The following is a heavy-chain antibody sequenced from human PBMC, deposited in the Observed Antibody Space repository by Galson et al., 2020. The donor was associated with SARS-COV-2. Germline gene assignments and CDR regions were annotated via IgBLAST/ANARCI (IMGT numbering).Heavy chain of an antibody. D-gene: IGHD3-22*01. CDR3: ARDPAYYYDTSGYYLDY. CDR1: GFTFSSYE. CDR2: ISSSGSTI. Sequence: TGRSLRLSCAASGFTFSSYEMNWVRRAPGKGLEWVSYISSSGSTIYYADSVKGRFTISRDNAKNSLYLQMNSLRAEDTAVYFCARDPAYYYDTSGYYLDYWGQGTLVTVSS. V-gene: IGHV3-48*03. J-gene: IGHJ4*02.